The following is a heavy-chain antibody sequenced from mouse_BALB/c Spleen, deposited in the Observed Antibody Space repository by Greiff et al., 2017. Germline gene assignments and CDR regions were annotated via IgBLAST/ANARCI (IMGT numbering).Heavy chain of an antibody. V-gene: IGHV1S81*02. D-gene: IGHD2-2*01. CDR3: ARSPLYGYPAY. CDR1: GYTFTSYW. J-gene: IGHJ3*01. CDR2: INPSNGRT. Sequence: QVQLKQPGAELVKPGASVKLSCKASGYTFTSYWMHWVKQRPGQGLEWIGEINPSNGRTKYNEKFKSKATLTVDKSSSTAYMQLSSLTSEDSAVYYCARSPLYGYPAYWGQGTLVTVSA.